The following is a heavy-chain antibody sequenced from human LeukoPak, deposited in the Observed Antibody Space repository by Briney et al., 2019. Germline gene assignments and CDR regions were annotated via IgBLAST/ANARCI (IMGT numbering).Heavy chain of an antibody. V-gene: IGHV3-7*01. CDR3: ARATGIAAAGRWFDP. CDR2: IKQDGSEK. CDR1: GFTFSSYW. J-gene: IGHJ5*02. Sequence: GSLRLSCAASGFTFSSYWMSWVRQAPGKGLEWVANIKQDGSEKYYVDSVKGRFTISRDNAKNSLYLQMNSLRAEDTAVYYCARATGIAAAGRWFDPWGQGTLVTVSS. D-gene: IGHD6-13*01.